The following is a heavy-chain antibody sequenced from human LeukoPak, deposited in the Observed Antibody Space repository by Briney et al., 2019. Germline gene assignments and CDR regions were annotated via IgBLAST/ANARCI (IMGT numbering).Heavy chain of an antibody. V-gene: IGHV4-59*01. Sequence: SETLSLTCTVSGGSISTYYWSWIRQPPGKGLEWIGYIYYSGSTNYNPSLKSRVTISIHTSKNHFSLKLSSVTAADTAVYYCARGVEWEPVYWYFDLWGRGTLVTVSS. CDR1: GGSISTYY. J-gene: IGHJ2*01. CDR3: ARGVEWEPVYWYFDL. D-gene: IGHD1-26*01. CDR2: IYYSGST.